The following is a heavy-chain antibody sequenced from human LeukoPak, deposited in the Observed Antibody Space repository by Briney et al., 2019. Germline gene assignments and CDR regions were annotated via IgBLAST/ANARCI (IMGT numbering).Heavy chain of an antibody. CDR3: ARLSGYSSGHYYSDY. D-gene: IGHD3-22*01. V-gene: IGHV4-61*01. CDR1: GDSVNTGTFY. Sequence: SETLSLTCTVSGDSVNTGTFYWSWIRQPPGKALEWIGYIYYTGTTNYNPSLKSRVTISVDTSKNQFSLKLSSVTAADTAVYYCARLSGYSSGHYYSDYWGQGTLVTVSS. J-gene: IGHJ4*02. CDR2: IYYTGTT.